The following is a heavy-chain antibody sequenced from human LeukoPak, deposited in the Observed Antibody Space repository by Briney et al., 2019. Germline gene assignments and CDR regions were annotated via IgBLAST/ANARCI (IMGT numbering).Heavy chain of an antibody. CDR3: ARGAASSAFDI. CDR2: IYSSGST. V-gene: IGHV4-4*07. Sequence: SETLSLTCTVSGGSISSYHWSWIRQPAGKGLEWIGRIYSSGSTNYNPSLKSRVTMSVDTSKNQFSLKLSSVTAADTAVYYCARGAASSAFDIWGQGAMVTVSS. D-gene: IGHD3-16*01. J-gene: IGHJ3*02. CDR1: GGSISSYH.